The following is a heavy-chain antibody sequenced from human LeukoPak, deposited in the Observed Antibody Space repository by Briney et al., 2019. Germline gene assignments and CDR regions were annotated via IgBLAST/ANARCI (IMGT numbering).Heavy chain of an antibody. D-gene: IGHD4-17*01. V-gene: IGHV4-59*12. CDR3: ARLWGAGTVTTSPLVSRSGFDY. CDR2: IYYSGST. CDR1: GGSISSYY. J-gene: IGHJ4*02. Sequence: SETLSLTCTVSGGSISSYYWSWIRQPPGKGLEWIGYIYYSGSTNYNPSLKSRVTISVDTSKNQFSLKLSSVTAADTAVYYCARLWGAGTVTTSPLVSRSGFDYWGQGTLVTVSS.